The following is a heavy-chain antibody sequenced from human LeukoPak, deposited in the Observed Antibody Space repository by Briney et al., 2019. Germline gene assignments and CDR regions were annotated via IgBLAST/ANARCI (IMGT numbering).Heavy chain of an antibody. V-gene: IGHV3-21*01. CDR3: VRENHGSFDY. Sequence: GASLRLSCAASGFSFSSYYVNWVRQAPGKGLEWVSCISSGSTYIYYADSVRGRFAISRDNAKSSLYLQMNSLRADDTAVYYCVRENHGSFDYWGQGSLVTVSS. CDR1: GFSFSSYY. D-gene: IGHD1-14*01. CDR2: ISSGSTYI. J-gene: IGHJ4*02.